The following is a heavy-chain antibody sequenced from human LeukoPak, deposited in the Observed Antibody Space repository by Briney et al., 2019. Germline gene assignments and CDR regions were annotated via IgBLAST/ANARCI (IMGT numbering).Heavy chain of an antibody. Sequence: GGSLRLSCAASGFTFDDYGMSWVRQAPGKGLEWVSGINWNGGSTGYADSVKGRFTISRDNAKNSLYLQMNSLRAEDTALYYCAGHSSGTYYYHMDVWGKGTTVTVSS. CDR3: AGHSSGTYYYHMDV. D-gene: IGHD6-19*01. V-gene: IGHV3-20*04. CDR2: INWNGGST. J-gene: IGHJ6*03. CDR1: GFTFDDYG.